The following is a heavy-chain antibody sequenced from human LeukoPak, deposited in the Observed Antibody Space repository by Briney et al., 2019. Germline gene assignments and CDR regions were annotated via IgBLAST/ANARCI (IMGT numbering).Heavy chain of an antibody. CDR2: FDPEDGET. CDR1: GYTLTELS. V-gene: IGHV1-24*01. D-gene: IGHD6-13*01. Sequence: ASVKVSCKVSGYTLTELSMHWVRQAPGKGLEWMGGFDPEDGETIYAQKFQGRVTMTEDTSTDTAYMELSSLRSEDTAVYYCATRYGVAAADFDYWGQRTLVTVSS. J-gene: IGHJ4*02. CDR3: ATRYGVAAADFDY.